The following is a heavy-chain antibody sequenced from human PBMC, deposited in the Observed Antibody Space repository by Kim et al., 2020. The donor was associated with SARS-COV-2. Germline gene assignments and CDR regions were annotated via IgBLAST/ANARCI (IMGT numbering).Heavy chain of an antibody. CDR1: GGSFSGYY. CDR3: ARGRRCTVDIVATGMGGSCYFAGPTWAKYYYYYGMDV. CDR2: INHSGST. V-gene: IGHV4-34*01. D-gene: IGHD5-12*01. Sequence: SETLSLTCAVYGGSFSGYYWSWIRQPPGKGLEWIGEINHSGSTNYNPSLKSRVTISVDTSKNQFSLKLSSVTAADTAVYYCARGRRCTVDIVATGMGGSCYFAGPTWAKYYYYYGMDVWGQGTTVTVSS. J-gene: IGHJ6*02.